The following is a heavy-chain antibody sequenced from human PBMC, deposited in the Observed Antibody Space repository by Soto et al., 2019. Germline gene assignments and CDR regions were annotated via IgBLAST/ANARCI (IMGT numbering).Heavy chain of an antibody. CDR2: IKSGENGV. D-gene: IGHD6-13*01. J-gene: IGHJ4*02. CDR3: VRGGYMAAFEY. V-gene: IGHV3-74*01. Sequence: GGSLRLSCSASGFALSSYWMHWVRQAPGTGLVWVSRIKSGENGVDYADSVKGRFTISRDTAKNTLNLEMSSLRAEDTAVYYCVRGGYMAAFEYWGQGAPVTVSS. CDR1: GFALSSYW.